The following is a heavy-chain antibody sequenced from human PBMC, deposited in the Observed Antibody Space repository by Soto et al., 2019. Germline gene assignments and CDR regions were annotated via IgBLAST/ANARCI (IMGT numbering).Heavy chain of an antibody. Sequence: QVQLQESGPGLVKPSQTLSLTCTVSGGSISSGDYYWSWIRQPPGKGLEWIGYIYYSGSTYYNPSLKSRVTXSXXTSKNQFSLKLSSVTAADTAVYYCARVHGGNYFDYWGQGTLVTVSS. V-gene: IGHV4-30-4*01. CDR2: IYYSGST. CDR1: GGSISSGDYY. J-gene: IGHJ4*02. D-gene: IGHD3-16*01. CDR3: ARVHGGNYFDY.